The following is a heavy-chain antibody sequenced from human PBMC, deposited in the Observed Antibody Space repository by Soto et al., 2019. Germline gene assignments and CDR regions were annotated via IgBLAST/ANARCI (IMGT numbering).Heavy chain of an antibody. Sequence: SETLSLTCAVSGGSISSGGYSWSWIRQPPGKGLEWIGYIYHSGSTYYNPSLKSRVTISVDRSKNQFSLKLSSVTVAETAVYYCARAHSGSYPNYYYYYGMDVWGQGTTVTVSS. J-gene: IGHJ6*02. CDR1: GGSISSGGYS. CDR2: IYHSGST. CDR3: ARAHSGSYPNYYYYYGMDV. D-gene: IGHD1-26*01. V-gene: IGHV4-30-2*01.